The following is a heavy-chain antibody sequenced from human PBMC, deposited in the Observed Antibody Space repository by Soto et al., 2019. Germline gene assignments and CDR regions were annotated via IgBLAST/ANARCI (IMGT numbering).Heavy chain of an antibody. J-gene: IGHJ4*02. CDR2: IKSKTDGETT. CDR3: TTEILTAYWDY. V-gene: IGHV3-15*02. CDR1: GFSFFNAW. Sequence: EVHLLESGGALVKPGGSLRLSCAASGFSFFNAWMSWVRQAPGKGLEWVGRIKSKTDGETTDYAVPVKGRVTISRDDSKNTLYLQMNSLKIEDTAMYYCTTEILTAYWDYWGQGTLVTVSS. D-gene: IGHD3-9*01.